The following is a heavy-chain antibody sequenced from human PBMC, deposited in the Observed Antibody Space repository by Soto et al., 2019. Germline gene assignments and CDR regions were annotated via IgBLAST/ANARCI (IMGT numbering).Heavy chain of an antibody. V-gene: IGHV3-33*01. CDR1: GFTFSNFG. CDR2: IWHDGKNK. Sequence: QVQVVESGGGVVQPGTSLRLSCAASGFTFSNFGMHWVRQAPGKGLEWVEVIWHDGKNKYYADSVEGRFTISRDNSKNTLNLQMNSLRAEDTAVYYCARAPGKDEAIDYWGQGTLVIVSS. CDR3: ARAPGKDEAIDY. J-gene: IGHJ4*02.